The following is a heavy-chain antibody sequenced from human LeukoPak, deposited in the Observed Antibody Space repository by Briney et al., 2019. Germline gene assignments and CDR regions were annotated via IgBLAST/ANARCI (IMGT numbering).Heavy chain of an antibody. Sequence: SETLSLTCTVSGYSISSGYYWGWIRQSPGKGLEWIGSIYHAGSTFHNPSLKSRVTISVDTSKNQFSLKVNSVTAADTAVYYCARGYNSGWYAYWGQGTLVTVSS. CDR1: GYSISSGYY. CDR2: IYHAGST. V-gene: IGHV4-38-2*02. CDR3: ARGYNSGWYAY. D-gene: IGHD6-19*01. J-gene: IGHJ4*02.